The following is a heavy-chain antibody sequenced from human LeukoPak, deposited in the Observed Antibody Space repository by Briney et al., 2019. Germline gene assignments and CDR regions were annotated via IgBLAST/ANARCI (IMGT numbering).Heavy chain of an antibody. CDR3: AKDAQSTYYYDSSGHLDY. Sequence: SGGSLRLSCAASGFTFSSYGMHWVRQAPGKGLEWVAVILYDGSNKYYADSVKGRFTISRDNSKNTLYLQMNSLRAEDTAVYYCAKDAQSTYYYDSSGHLDYWGQGTLVTVSS. CDR1: GFTFSSYG. J-gene: IGHJ4*02. D-gene: IGHD3-22*01. V-gene: IGHV3-30*18. CDR2: ILYDGSNK.